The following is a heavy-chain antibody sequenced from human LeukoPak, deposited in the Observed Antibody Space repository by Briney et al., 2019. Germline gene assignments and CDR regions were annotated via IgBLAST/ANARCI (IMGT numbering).Heavy chain of an antibody. J-gene: IGHJ6*02. CDR3: ARQPLGYNWNEFRYYYYYGMDV. D-gene: IGHD1-1*01. CDR2: ISYDGSNK. CDR1: GSTFSSYA. Sequence: GGSLRLSCAASGSTFSSYAMHWVRQAPGKGLEWVAVISYDGSNKYYADSVKGRFTISRDNSKNTLYLQMNSLRAEDTAVYYCARQPLGYNWNEFRYYYYYGMDVWGQGTTVTVSS. V-gene: IGHV3-30-3*01.